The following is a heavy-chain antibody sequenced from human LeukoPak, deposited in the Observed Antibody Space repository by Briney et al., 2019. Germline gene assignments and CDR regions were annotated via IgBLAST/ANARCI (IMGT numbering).Heavy chain of an antibody. Sequence: SETLSLTCAVYGGSFSGYYWSWIRQPPGKGLEWIGEINHSGSTNYNPSLKSRVTISVDTSKNQSSLKLSSVTAADTAVYYCAKEIYGDSTGGRFQHWGQGTLVTVSS. D-gene: IGHD4-17*01. CDR1: GGSFSGYY. V-gene: IGHV4-34*01. J-gene: IGHJ1*01. CDR3: AKEIYGDSTGGRFQH. CDR2: INHSGST.